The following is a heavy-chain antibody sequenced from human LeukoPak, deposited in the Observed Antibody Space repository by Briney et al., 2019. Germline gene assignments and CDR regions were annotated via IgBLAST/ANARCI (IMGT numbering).Heavy chain of an antibody. CDR1: GGSFTNYY. CDR3: ARDCLFSSGWDYNYYGMDV. J-gene: IGHJ6*02. D-gene: IGHD6-19*01. CDR2: IYYSGST. V-gene: IGHV4-59*01. Sequence: TSETLSLTCIVSGGSFTNYYWSWIRQPPGKGLEWIGYIYYSGSTNYNPSLKSRATISIDMSKNQFSLKLSSVTAADTAVYYCARDCLFSSGWDYNYYGMDVWGRGTTVTVSS.